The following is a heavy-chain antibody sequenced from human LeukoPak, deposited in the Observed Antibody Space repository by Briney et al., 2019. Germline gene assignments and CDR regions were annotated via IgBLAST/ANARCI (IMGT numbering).Heavy chain of an antibody. D-gene: IGHD5/OR15-5a*01. CDR2: TNPVSGET. Sequence: ASVKVSCKASGYTFTGHYMTWVRQAPGQRLGWMGWTNPVSGETHFAQKFQGRVTMTRHTSITTAYMELWGLRSDDTAVYFCARDRDGNMVSPFDHWGQGTLVTVSS. CDR3: ARDRDGNMVSPFDH. V-gene: IGHV1-2*02. J-gene: IGHJ4*02. CDR1: GYTFTGHY.